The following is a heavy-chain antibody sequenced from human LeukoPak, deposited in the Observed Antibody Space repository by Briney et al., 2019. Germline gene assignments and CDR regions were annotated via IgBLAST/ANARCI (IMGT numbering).Heavy chain of an antibody. CDR1: GDSVSSNSAA. D-gene: IGHD2-8*01. J-gene: IGHJ4*02. Sequence: SQTLSLTCAISGDSVSSNSAAWHWIRQSPSRVLEWLGRTYYRSKWYNDYAVSVKSRITINPDTSKNQFSLQLNSVTPEDTAVYYCAREPIYCTNGVCYHSFDYWGQGTLVTVSS. CDR3: AREPIYCTNGVCYHSFDY. CDR2: TYYRSKWYN. V-gene: IGHV6-1*01.